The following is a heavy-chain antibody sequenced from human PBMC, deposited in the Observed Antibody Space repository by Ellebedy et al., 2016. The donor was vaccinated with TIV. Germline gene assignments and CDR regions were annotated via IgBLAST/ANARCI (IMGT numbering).Heavy chain of an antibody. D-gene: IGHD6-19*01. CDR1: GGSISSGASY. Sequence: MPSETLSLTCTVSGGSISSGASYWSWIRQHPGKGLEWIGHIFSSGSTYDNPSLKSRVTISGDPSNDQISLKMNSVTAADTALYFCAGGKQWLAYDFWGQGTLVTVSS. CDR2: IFSSGST. J-gene: IGHJ4*02. CDR3: AGGKQWLAYDF. V-gene: IGHV4-31*02.